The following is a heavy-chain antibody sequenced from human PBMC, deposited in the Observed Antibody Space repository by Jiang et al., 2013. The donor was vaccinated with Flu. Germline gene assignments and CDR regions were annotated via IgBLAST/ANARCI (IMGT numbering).Heavy chain of an antibody. CDR1: GGSISSYY. J-gene: IGHJ3*02. CDR2: IYYSGST. D-gene: IGHD1-26*01. V-gene: IGHV4-59*01. CDR3: ARGVKVGARNAFDI. Sequence: PGLVKPSETLSLTCTVSGGSISSYYWSWIRQPPGKGLEWIGYIYYSGSTNYNPSLKSRVTISVDTSKNQFSLKLSSVTAADTAVYYCARGVKVGARNAFDIWGQGTMVTVSS.